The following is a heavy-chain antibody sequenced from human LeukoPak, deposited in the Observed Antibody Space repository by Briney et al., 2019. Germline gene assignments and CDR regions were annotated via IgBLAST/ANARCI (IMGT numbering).Heavy chain of an antibody. V-gene: IGHV4-39*01. CDR1: GGSISSGSYY. CDR2: IYYSGST. Sequence: PSETLSLTCTVSGGSISSGSYYWGWIRQPPGKGLEWIGSIYYSGSTYYNPSLKSRVTISVDTSKNQFSLKLSSVTAADTAVYYCARAGWPLYYFDYWGQGTLVTVSS. D-gene: IGHD2-15*01. J-gene: IGHJ4*02. CDR3: ARAGWPLYYFDY.